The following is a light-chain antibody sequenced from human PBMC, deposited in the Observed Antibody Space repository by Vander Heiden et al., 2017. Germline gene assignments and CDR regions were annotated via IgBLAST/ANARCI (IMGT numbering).Light chain of an antibody. CDR1: QDISNY. Sequence: DIQMTQSPSSLSASVGDRVTLTCQASQDISNYLNCYQQKPGKAPKLLIYDASNSDTGVPSRFSGSASATDFTFTISMLQPEDLATYYCQQDYNLPVTFGQGTKLEIK. V-gene: IGKV1-33*01. CDR2: DAS. CDR3: QQDYNLPVT. J-gene: IGKJ2*01.